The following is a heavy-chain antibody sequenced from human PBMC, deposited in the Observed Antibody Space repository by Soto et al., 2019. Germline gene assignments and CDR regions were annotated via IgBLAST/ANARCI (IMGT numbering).Heavy chain of an antibody. CDR3: ARDASYDSSGYFDY. CDR2: MYYSGNT. CDR1: GGSISSGTYY. V-gene: IGHV4-39*02. Sequence: PSXTLSLTGTVSGGSISSGTYYWVWIRQSPGKGLEWIGSMYYSGNTYYNPSLKSRVTISVDTSKNQLSLKLTSVTAADTAVYYCARDASYDSSGYFDYWGQGTLVTVSS. D-gene: IGHD3-22*01. J-gene: IGHJ4*02.